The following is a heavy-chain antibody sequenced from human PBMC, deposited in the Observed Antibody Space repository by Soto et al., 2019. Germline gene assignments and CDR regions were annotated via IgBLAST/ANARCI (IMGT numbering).Heavy chain of an antibody. Sequence: QVQLVESGGGAVQPGESLRLSCVASGFDFTYYAMHWVRQAPGKGLESVAVMSSDGSKIHHTYSVKGRFTISRDNSKNTLYLQMNSLRKEDAAVYFWGKDEGVGGTLGLFDYWGQGTLVSVSS. V-gene: IGHV3-30*18. J-gene: IGHJ4*02. CDR3: GKDEGVGGTLGLFDY. D-gene: IGHD1-26*01. CDR2: MSSDGSKI. CDR1: GFDFTYYA.